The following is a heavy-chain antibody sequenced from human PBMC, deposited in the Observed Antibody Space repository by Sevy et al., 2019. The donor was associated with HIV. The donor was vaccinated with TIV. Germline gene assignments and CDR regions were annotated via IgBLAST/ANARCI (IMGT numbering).Heavy chain of an antibody. D-gene: IGHD1-26*01. CDR1: GGSISGTY. CDR3: ARPSYTGSSFWYFDL. CDR2: FYSSGNT. Sequence: ETLSLTCTVSGGSISGTYWTWIRQPAGKGLEWIGTFYSSGNTDYNPSLKSRVTMSVDTSKNQFSLNLSSVTAADTAVYYCARPSYTGSSFWYFDLWGRGTLVTVSS. J-gene: IGHJ2*01. V-gene: IGHV4-4*07.